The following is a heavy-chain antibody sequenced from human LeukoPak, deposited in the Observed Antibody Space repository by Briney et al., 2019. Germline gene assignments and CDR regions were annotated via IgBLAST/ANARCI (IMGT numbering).Heavy chain of an antibody. CDR1: GGSISSSSYY. V-gene: IGHV4-39*01. Sequence: SETLSLTCTVSGGSISSSSYYWGWIRQPPGKGLEWIGSIYYSGSTYYNPSLKSRVTISVDTSKNQFSLKLSSVTAADTAVYYCARGGSYYDYVWGSYRREYYFDYWGQGTLVTVSS. CDR2: IYYSGST. CDR3: ARGGSYYDYVWGSYRREYYFDY. J-gene: IGHJ4*02. D-gene: IGHD3-16*02.